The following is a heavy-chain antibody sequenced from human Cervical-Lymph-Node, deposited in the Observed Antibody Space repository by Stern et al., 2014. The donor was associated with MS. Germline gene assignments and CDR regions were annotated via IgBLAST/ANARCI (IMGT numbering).Heavy chain of an antibody. CDR3: TTGHYGSGSYPFDH. CDR2: IKSKTDGGTA. V-gene: IGHV3-15*01. CDR1: GFTFSDAW. D-gene: IGHD3-10*01. Sequence: VQLVESGGGLIKPGGSLRVSCAASGFTFSDAWMNWFRQDPGKGLGWFGRIKSKTDGGTADYAAPVKGRFSISRDDSKNTVDLQMSSLKTEDTAVYYCTTGHYGSGSYPFDHWGQGTLVIVSS. J-gene: IGHJ4*02.